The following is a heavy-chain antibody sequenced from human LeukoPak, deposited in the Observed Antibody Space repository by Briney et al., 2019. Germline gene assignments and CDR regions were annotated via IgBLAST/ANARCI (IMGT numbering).Heavy chain of an antibody. CDR3: ARSDAPIVVVTATLYYYYGMDV. CDR1: GYTFTSYG. V-gene: IGHV1-18*01. CDR2: ISAYNGNT. D-gene: IGHD2-21*02. J-gene: IGHJ6*02. Sequence: ASVKVSCKASGYTFTSYGISWVRQAPGQGREGMGWISAYNGNTNYAQKLQGRVTMTTDTSTSTAYMELRSLRSDDTAVYYCARSDAPIVVVTATLYYYYGMDVWGQGTTVTVSS.